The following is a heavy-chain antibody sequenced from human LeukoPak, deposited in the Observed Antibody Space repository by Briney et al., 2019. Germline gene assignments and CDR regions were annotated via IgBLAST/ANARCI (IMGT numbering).Heavy chain of an antibody. CDR2: IYTSGST. D-gene: IGHD3-22*01. CDR1: GGSISSGSYY. CDR3: ARRRIVVVINSGAFDI. V-gene: IGHV4-61*02. Sequence: SQTLSLTCTVSGGSISSGSYYWSWIRQPAGKGLEWIGRIYTSGSTNYNPSLKSRVTISVDTSKKQFSLKLSSVTAADTAVYYCARRRIVVVINSGAFDIWGQGTMVTVSS. J-gene: IGHJ3*02.